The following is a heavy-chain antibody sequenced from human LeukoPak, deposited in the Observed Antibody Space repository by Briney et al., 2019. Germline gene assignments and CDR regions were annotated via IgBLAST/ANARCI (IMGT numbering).Heavy chain of an antibody. J-gene: IGHJ3*02. CDR1: GGSISSGGYS. D-gene: IGHD4-17*01. Sequence: SETLSLTCAVSGGSISSGGYSWSWIRQPPGRGLEWIGYIYHSGSTYYNPSLKCRVTISVDRSKNQFSLKLSSVTAADTAVYYCARGDGDYGVGAFDIWGQGTMVTVSS. CDR3: ARGDGDYGVGAFDI. CDR2: IYHSGST. V-gene: IGHV4-30-2*01.